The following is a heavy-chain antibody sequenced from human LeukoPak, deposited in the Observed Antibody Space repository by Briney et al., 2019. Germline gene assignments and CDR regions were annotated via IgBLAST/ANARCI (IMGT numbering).Heavy chain of an antibody. Sequence: GGALRLSCAASGFTFATYTMSWVCQAPGKGLEGVSAIRSSGDSTYYADSAKCRFTISRDNSKNTLYLQMNSLRAEDTAIYYCAKGGAVTGTMYFQYWGQGTLITVSS. J-gene: IGHJ1*01. CDR1: GFTFATYT. V-gene: IGHV3-23*01. CDR2: IRSSGDST. D-gene: IGHD6-19*01. CDR3: AKGGAVTGTMYFQY.